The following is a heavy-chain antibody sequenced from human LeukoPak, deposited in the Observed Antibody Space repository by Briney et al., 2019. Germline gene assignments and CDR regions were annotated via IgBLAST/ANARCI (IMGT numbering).Heavy chain of an antibody. CDR1: GYTFPSYD. D-gene: IGHD6-13*01. Sequence: ASVKVSCKASGYTFPSYDINWVRQATGQGLEWMGWMNPNSGNTAYAQKFQGRVTMTRNTSISTAYMELSSLRSEDTAVYYCARAVAAAAPPDYWGQGTLVTVSS. V-gene: IGHV1-8*01. J-gene: IGHJ4*02. CDR3: ARAVAAAAPPDY. CDR2: MNPNSGNT.